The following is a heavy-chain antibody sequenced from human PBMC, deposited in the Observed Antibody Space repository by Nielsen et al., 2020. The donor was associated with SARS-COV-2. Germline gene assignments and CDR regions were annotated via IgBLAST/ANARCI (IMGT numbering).Heavy chain of an antibody. Sequence: SETLSLTCTVSGGSISSYYWSWIRQPPGKGLEWIGYIYYSGNTNYNPSLKSRVTISVDSSKNQFSLKLSTVTAADTAVYYCARGGTIQPLDYWGQGTPVTVSS. CDR1: GGSISSYY. J-gene: IGHJ4*02. D-gene: IGHD1-1*01. CDR3: ARGGTIQPLDY. V-gene: IGHV4-59*01. CDR2: IYYSGNT.